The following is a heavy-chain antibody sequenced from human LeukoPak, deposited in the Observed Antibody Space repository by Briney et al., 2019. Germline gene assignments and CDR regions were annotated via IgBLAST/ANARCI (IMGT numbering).Heavy chain of an antibody. V-gene: IGHV1-46*01. J-gene: IGHJ6*02. CDR3: AREVILTGYWSVRDLDYYYGMDV. D-gene: IGHD3-9*01. CDR2: INPSGGST. Sequence: GASVKVSCKASGYTFTSYYMLWVRQAPGQGLEWMGIINPSGGSTSYAQKFQGRVTMTRDTSTSTVYMELSSLRSEDTAVYYCAREVILTGYWSVRDLDYYYGMDVWGQGTTVTVSS. CDR1: GYTFTSYY.